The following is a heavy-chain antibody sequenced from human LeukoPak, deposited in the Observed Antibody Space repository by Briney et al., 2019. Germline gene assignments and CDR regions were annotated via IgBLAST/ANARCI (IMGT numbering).Heavy chain of an antibody. V-gene: IGHV4-59*01. CDR1: GGSISSYY. J-gene: IGHJ5*02. CDR3: ARDQKYGSGTLGFDP. D-gene: IGHD3-10*01. Sequence: PSETLSLTCTVSGGSISSYYWSWIRQPPGKGLEWIGYTYYSGSTNYNPSLKSRVTISVDTSKNQFSLKLSSVTAADTAVYYCARDQKYGSGTLGFDPWGQGTLVTVSS. CDR2: TYYSGST.